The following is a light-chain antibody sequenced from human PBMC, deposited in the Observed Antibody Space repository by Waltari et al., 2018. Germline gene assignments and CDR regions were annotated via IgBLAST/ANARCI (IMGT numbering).Light chain of an antibody. CDR2: SNQ. CDR3: ESWDDSLNGHVV. CDR1: SSNIGSHT. Sequence: QSVLTQPPSASGTPGQRVTISCSGSSSNIGSHTVHWYQHLPGTAPTLLIFSNQQRPPGGPDRFSGSKSGTSASLAISGLQSEDEADYYCESWDDSLNGHVVFGGGTKLTIL. J-gene: IGLJ2*01. V-gene: IGLV1-44*01.